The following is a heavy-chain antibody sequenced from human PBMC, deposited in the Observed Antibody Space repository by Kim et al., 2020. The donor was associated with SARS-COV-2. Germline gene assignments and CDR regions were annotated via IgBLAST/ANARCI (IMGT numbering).Heavy chain of an antibody. D-gene: IGHD2-15*01. Sequence: TSYADFVKGRFTISRDNSKNTLFLQMNSLRAEDTAIYYCAKDTGSRSFDYWGQGTLLTVSS. V-gene: IGHV3-23*01. CDR2: T. CDR3: AKDTGSRSFDY. J-gene: IGHJ4*02.